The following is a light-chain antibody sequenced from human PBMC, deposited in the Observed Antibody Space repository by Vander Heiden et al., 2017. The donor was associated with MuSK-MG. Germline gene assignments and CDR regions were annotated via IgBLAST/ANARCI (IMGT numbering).Light chain of an antibody. CDR1: QDINTY. CDR2: DAS. CDR3: QQERNPPIT. Sequence: DIQMTQSPSSLSASVGDRVTITCQASQDINTYLNWYHQKPGKAPKLLIFDASNLERGVPSRFSGRGSGTDFTLIISRLQPEDLATYYCQQERNPPITFGGGTKVEIK. J-gene: IGKJ4*01. V-gene: IGKV1-33*01.